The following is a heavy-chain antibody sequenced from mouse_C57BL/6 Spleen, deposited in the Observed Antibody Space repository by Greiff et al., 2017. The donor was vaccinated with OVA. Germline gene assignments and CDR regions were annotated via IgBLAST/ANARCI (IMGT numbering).Heavy chain of an antibody. J-gene: IGHJ2*01. CDR3: TRSRDDFDY. V-gene: IGHV1-15*01. CDR1: GYTFTDYE. D-gene: IGHD3-3*01. Sequence: VQLQQSGAELVRPGASVTLSCKASGYTFTDYEMHWVKQTPVHGLEWIGAIDPETGGTAYNQKFKGKAILTADKSSRTAYMERRSLTSEDSAVYYCTRSRDDFDYWGQGTTLTVSS. CDR2: IDPETGGT.